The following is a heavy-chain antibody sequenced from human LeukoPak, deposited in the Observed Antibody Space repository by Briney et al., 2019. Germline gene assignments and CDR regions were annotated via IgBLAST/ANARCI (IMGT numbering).Heavy chain of an antibody. CDR3: AKGGIAAAGTLFYFDY. V-gene: IGHV3-23*01. D-gene: IGHD6-13*01. Sequence: SGGSLRLSCAASGFTFSSYAMSWVRQAPGKGLEWVSGISGSGSGTYYPDSVKGRFTISRDNSKNTLYLQMNSLRAEDTAVYYCAKGGIAAAGTLFYFDYWGQGTLVTVSS. CDR2: ISGSGSGT. J-gene: IGHJ4*02. CDR1: GFTFSSYA.